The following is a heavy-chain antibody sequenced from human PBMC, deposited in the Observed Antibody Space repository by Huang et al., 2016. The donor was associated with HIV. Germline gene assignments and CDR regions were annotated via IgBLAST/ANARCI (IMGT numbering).Heavy chain of an antibody. J-gene: IGHJ6*02. D-gene: IGHD1-7*01. V-gene: IGHV3-7*01. Sequence: VESGGRLVLPGGSIRLSCVGSTFRFGAYWMSWVRQSTGKGLEWVANIKQDESEKYYVDSVKGRFNIARDNAKKVLFLEMNNVRVEDTATYYCATKTAAMDIWGQGTTVTVS. CDR1: TFRFGAYW. CDR2: IKQDESEK. CDR3: ATKTAAMDI.